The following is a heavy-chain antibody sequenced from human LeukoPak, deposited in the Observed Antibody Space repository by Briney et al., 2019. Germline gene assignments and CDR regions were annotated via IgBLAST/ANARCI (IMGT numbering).Heavy chain of an antibody. CDR3: AKLVVVTAKGYDYFDY. CDR1: GFTFSSYS. V-gene: IGHV3-53*01. D-gene: IGHD2-15*01. Sequence: PGGSLRLSCAASGFTFSSYSMNWVRQAPGKGLEWVSVIYNDGSTYYADSVKGRFTISRDNSKNTLYLQMNSLRAEDTAVYYCAKLVVVTAKGYDYFDYWGQGTLVTVSS. J-gene: IGHJ4*02. CDR2: IYNDGST.